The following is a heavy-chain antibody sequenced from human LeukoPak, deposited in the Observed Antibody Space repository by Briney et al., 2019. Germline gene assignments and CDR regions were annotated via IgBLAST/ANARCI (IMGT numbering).Heavy chain of an antibody. J-gene: IGHJ4*02. CDR2: IYYSGST. CDR3: ARGYYDFWSGYSGPSREFDY. CDR1: GGSISSYY. V-gene: IGHV4-59*01. Sequence: SETLSLTCTVSGGSISSYYWSWIRQPPGKGLEWIGYIYYSGSTNYNPSLKSRVTISVDTSKNQFSLKLSSVTAADTAVYYCARGYYDFWSGYSGPSREFDYWGQGTLVTVSS. D-gene: IGHD3-3*01.